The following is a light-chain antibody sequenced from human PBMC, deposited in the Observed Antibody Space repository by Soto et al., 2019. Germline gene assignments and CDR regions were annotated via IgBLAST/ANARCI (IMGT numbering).Light chain of an antibody. V-gene: IGLV1-44*01. J-gene: IGLJ3*02. CDR3: ATWDYSRNGWV. Sequence: QSVLTQPPSVSGTPGQTVSISCSGTSSNIGSNTVNWYQQVPGTAPKLLIYANSQRRSGVPGRLSGSKSGTSASLAFSALQSEDEADYYCATWDYSRNGWVFGGGTKLTVL. CDR2: ANS. CDR1: SSNIGSNT.